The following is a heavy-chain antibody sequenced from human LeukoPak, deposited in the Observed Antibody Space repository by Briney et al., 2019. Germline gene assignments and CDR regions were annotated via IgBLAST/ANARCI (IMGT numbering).Heavy chain of an antibody. CDR1: GGTFSSYA. V-gene: IGHV1-69*13. Sequence: GASVKVSCKASGGTFSSYAISWVRQAPGQGLEWMGGIIPIFGTANYAQKFQGRVTITADESTSTAYMELSSLRSEDTAVYYCARRARLLWFGELFGAFDIWGQGTMVTVSS. D-gene: IGHD3-10*01. J-gene: IGHJ3*02. CDR3: ARRARLLWFGELFGAFDI. CDR2: IIPIFGTA.